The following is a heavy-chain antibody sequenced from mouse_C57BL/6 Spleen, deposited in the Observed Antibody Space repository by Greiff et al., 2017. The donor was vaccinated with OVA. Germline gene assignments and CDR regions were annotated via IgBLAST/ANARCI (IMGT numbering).Heavy chain of an antibody. J-gene: IGHJ4*01. CDR3: ARERNYYGSSWAMDY. CDR2: IYPGDGDT. D-gene: IGHD1-1*01. CDR1: GYAFSSSW. Sequence: VQLQQSGPELVKPGASVKISCKASGYAFSSSWMNWVKQRPGKGLEWIGRIYPGDGDTNYNGKFKGKATLTADKSSSTAYMQLSSLTSEDSAVYFGARERNYYGSSWAMDYWGQGTSVTVSS. V-gene: IGHV1-82*01.